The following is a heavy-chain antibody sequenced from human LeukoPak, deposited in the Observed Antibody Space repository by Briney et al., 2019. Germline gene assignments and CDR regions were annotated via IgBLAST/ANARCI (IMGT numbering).Heavy chain of an antibody. V-gene: IGHV1-8*01. J-gene: IGHJ5*02. CDR1: GYTFTSYD. D-gene: IGHD3-3*01. CDR2: MNPNSGNT. CDR3: ARGGYDFWSGYSWFDP. Sequence: ASVKVSCKASGYTFTSYDINWVRQATGQGLEWMGWMNPNSGNTGYAQKFQGRVTMTRNTSISTAYMELSSLRSEDTAVYYCARGGYDFWSGYSWFDPWGQGTLVTVSS.